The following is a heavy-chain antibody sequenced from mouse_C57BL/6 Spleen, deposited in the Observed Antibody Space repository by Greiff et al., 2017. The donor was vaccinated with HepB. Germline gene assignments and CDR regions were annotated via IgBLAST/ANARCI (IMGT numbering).Heavy chain of an antibody. CDR2: ISTYYGDA. CDR3: SYWFAY. Sequence: QVQLKQSGPELVRPGVSVKISCKGSGYTFTDYAMHWVKQSHAKSLEWIGVISTYYGDASYKQKFKDKATMTVDKSSSTAYMELARLTSEDFYFYGSSYWFAYWGQGTLVTVSA. D-gene: IGHD1-1*01. CDR1: GYTFTDYA. J-gene: IGHJ3*01. V-gene: IGHV1-67*01.